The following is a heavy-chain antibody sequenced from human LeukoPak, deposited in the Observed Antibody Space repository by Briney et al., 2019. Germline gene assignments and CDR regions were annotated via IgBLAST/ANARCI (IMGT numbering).Heavy chain of an antibody. CDR2: IYSGGST. J-gene: IGHJ4*02. CDR1: GFTVSSNY. CDR3: ARDRGYSSGWNYYFDY. D-gene: IGHD6-19*01. Sequence: GGSLRLSCAASGFTVSSNYMSWVRQAPGKGLEWVSVIYSGGSTYYADSVKGRFTISRDNSKNTLYLQMSSLRAEDTAVYYCARDRGYSSGWNYYFDYWGQGTLVTVSS. V-gene: IGHV3-53*01.